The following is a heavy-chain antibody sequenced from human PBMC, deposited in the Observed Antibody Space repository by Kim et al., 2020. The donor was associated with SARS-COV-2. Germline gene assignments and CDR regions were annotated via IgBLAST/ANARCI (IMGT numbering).Heavy chain of an antibody. CDR3: ARDEQPFDY. Sequence: SSTMYYADSVRGRFTISRDNAKNSLFLQMESLTDEDTAVYYCARDEQPFDYWGQGTQVTVSS. J-gene: IGHJ4*02. D-gene: IGHD6-13*01. CDR2: SSTM. V-gene: IGHV3-48*02.